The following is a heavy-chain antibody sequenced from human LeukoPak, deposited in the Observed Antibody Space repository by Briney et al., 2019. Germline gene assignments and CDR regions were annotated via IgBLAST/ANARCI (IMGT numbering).Heavy chain of an antibody. CDR1: GDPISSYY. V-gene: IGHV4-59*08. Sequence: PSETLSLTCTVSGDPISSYYWSWIRQPPGKGLEWIGYIYYSGSANYDPSLKSRVTISVDTSKNHFSLKLSSVTAADTAVYYCARHSRSYYDFDYWGQGTLVTVPS. CDR2: IYYSGSA. CDR3: ARHSRSYYDFDY. D-gene: IGHD1-26*01. J-gene: IGHJ4*02.